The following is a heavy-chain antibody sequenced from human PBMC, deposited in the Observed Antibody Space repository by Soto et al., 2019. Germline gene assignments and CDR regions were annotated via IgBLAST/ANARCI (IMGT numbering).Heavy chain of an antibody. J-gene: IGHJ5*02. CDR3: AKDPSNPKYNWFDP. Sequence: PWWSLRLSCAASGFTFSRYAMSWFRQAPGKGLEWVSAISGSGGSTYYADSVKGRFTISRDNSKNTLYLQMNSLRAEDTAVYYCAKDPSNPKYNWFDPWGQGTLVTVSS. D-gene: IGHD4-4*01. CDR1: GFTFSRYA. CDR2: ISGSGGST. V-gene: IGHV3-23*01.